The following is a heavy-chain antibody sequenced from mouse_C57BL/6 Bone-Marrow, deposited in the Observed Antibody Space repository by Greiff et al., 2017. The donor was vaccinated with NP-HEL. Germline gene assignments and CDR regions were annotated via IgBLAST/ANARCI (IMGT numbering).Heavy chain of an antibody. D-gene: IGHD2-3*01. CDR2: SRNKANDYTT. CDR1: GFTFSDFY. V-gene: IGHV7-1*01. CDR3: ARDAGVTQTWFAY. J-gene: IGHJ3*01. Sequence: EVKLVESGGGLVQSGRSLRLSCATSGFTFSDFYMEWVRQAPGKGLEWIAASRNKANDYTTEYSASVKGRFIVSRDTSQSILYLQMNALRAEDTAIYYCARDAGVTQTWFAYWGQGTLVTVSA.